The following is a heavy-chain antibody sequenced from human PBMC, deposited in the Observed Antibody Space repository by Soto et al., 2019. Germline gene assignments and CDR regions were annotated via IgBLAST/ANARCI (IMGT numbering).Heavy chain of an antibody. Sequence: SGPTLVNPTQTLTLTCTLSGFSLTTDGAGVGWICQPPGKALEWLALIYWDDDKRYSPSLRSRLTITKDTSKNQVVLTMTNVDPVDTATYYCAHRPLDYNSYAPYFDYWGQGTLVTVSS. CDR1: GFSLTTDGAG. V-gene: IGHV2-5*02. J-gene: IGHJ4*02. D-gene: IGHD4-4*01. CDR2: IYWDDDK. CDR3: AHRPLDYNSYAPYFDY.